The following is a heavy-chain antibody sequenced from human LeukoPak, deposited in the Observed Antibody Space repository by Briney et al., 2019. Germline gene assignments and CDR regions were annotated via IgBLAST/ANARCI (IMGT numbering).Heavy chain of an antibody. CDR2: ISYDGSNK. CDR3: AREAWELGGAFDI. CDR1: GFTFSSYA. V-gene: IGHV3-30-3*01. J-gene: IGHJ3*02. D-gene: IGHD1-26*01. Sequence: GRSLRLSCAASGFTFSSYAMHWVRQAPGKGLEWVAVISYDGSNKYYADSVKGRFTISRDNSKNTLYLQMNSLRAEDTAVYYCAREAWELGGAFDIWGQGTMVTVSS.